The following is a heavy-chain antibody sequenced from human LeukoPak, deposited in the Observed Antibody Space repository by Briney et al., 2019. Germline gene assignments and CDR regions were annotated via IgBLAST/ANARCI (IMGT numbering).Heavy chain of an antibody. CDR3: ARDVRAIVGATSMYY. D-gene: IGHD1-26*01. J-gene: IGHJ4*02. CDR1: GYTFTSYG. V-gene: IGHV1-18*01. Sequence: ASVKVSCKASGYTFTSYGISWVRQAPGQGLEWMGWISAYNGNTNYAQKLQGRVTMTTGTSTSTAYMELRSLRSDDTAVYYCARDVRAIVGATSMYYWGQGTLVTVSS. CDR2: ISAYNGNT.